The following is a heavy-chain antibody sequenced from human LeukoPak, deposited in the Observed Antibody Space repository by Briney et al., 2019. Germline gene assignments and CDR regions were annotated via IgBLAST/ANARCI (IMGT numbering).Heavy chain of an antibody. J-gene: IGHJ3*01. CDR1: GYNFANYW. V-gene: IGHV5-51*01. D-gene: IGHD3-22*01. Sequence: GESLKISCKGSGYNFANYWIGWVRQMPGKGLEWMGIIYPGDSDTRYSPSFQGQVTISADKSISTAYLQWSSLKASDTAMYYCARSYYYDSSGPPAFWGQGTMVTVSS. CDR3: ARSYYYDSSGPPAF. CDR2: IYPGDSDT.